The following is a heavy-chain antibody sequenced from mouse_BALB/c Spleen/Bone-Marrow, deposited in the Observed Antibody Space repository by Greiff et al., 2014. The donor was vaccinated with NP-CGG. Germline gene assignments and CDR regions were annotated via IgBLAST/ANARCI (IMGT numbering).Heavy chain of an antibody. D-gene: IGHD1-2*01. V-gene: IGHV5-17*02. Sequence: EVQLVESGGGLVQPGGSRKLSCAASGFTFSSFGMHWVRQAPEKGLEWVAYISSGSSTIYYADTVKGRFTISRDNPKNTLFLQMTSLRSEDTAMYYCARSLITTATYYFDYWGQGTTLTVSS. CDR3: ARSLITTATYYFDY. CDR2: ISSGSSTI. J-gene: IGHJ2*01. CDR1: GFTFSSFG.